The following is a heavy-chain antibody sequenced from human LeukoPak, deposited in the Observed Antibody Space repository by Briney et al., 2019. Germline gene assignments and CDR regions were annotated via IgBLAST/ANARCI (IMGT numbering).Heavy chain of an antibody. CDR3: AGGVLHGGGNWFDP. Sequence: ASVKVSCKTSGYTFTGYYMHWLRPAPGQGLEWMGRINPNSGGTYYAQKFRSRVTMTRDTSLSTAYMELASLISDDTAVYYCAGGVLHGGGNWFDPWGQGTLVTVSS. D-gene: IGHD3-16*01. V-gene: IGHV1-2*06. J-gene: IGHJ5*02. CDR2: INPNSGGT. CDR1: GYTFTGYY.